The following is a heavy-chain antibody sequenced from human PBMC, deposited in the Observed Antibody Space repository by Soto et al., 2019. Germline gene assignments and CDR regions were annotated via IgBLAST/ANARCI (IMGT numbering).Heavy chain of an antibody. CDR3: ARSASSGYFLDFDY. V-gene: IGHV4-59*08. J-gene: IGHJ4*02. D-gene: IGHD3-22*01. CDR2: IYYSGST. Sequence: PSETLSLTCTVSGGSISSYYWSWIRQPPGKGLEWIGYIYYSGSTNYNPSLKSRVTISVDTSKNQFSLKLSSVTAADTAVYYCARSASSGYFLDFDYWGQGTLVTVSS. CDR1: GGSISSYY.